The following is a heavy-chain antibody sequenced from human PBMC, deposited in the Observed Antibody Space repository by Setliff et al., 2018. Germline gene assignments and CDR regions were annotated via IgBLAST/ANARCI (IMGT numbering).Heavy chain of an antibody. J-gene: IGHJ4*02. CDR3: ARTRYGLGGRPY. D-gene: IGHD2-15*01. CDR1: GDSFSNYA. CDR2: IIPMFGTP. V-gene: IGHV1-69*05. Sequence: GASVKVSCKASGDSFSNYAISWVRQAPGQGLEWMGGIIPMFGTPAYTQKFQDRVTITTDESTSTAYMELNSLTSEDTAVYYCARTRYGLGGRPYWGQGTLVTVSS.